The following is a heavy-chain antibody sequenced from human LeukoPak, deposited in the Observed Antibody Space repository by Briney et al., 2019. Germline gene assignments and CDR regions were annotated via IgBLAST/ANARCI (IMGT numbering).Heavy chain of an antibody. D-gene: IGHD3-3*01. CDR3: ATRGSDFWSGFDF. CDR1: GNTLRELP. J-gene: IGHJ4*02. CDR2: FDPENAEI. Sequence: GASVKVSCKLSGNTLRELPIQRVRQPGGKGLEWMAGFDPENAEIVYAQKFQGRVTMTEDISTNTAYMELTSLTSDDTALYYCATRGSDFWSGFDFWGQGTQVTVSS. V-gene: IGHV1-24*01.